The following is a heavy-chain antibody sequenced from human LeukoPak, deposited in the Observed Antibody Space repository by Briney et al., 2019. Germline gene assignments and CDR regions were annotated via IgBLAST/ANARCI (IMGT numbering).Heavy chain of an antibody. CDR2: IYGGGNI. CDR1: GFTFSSYW. D-gene: IGHD5-12*01. Sequence: GGSLRLSCAASGFTFSSYWMNWARQAPGKGLEWVSVIYGGGNIYYADSVEGRFTISRDNSKNTLYLQMNSLRAEDTAVYYCARGAGYNYPYYFDYWGQGTLVTVSS. CDR3: ARGAGYNYPYYFDY. V-gene: IGHV3-53*01. J-gene: IGHJ4*02.